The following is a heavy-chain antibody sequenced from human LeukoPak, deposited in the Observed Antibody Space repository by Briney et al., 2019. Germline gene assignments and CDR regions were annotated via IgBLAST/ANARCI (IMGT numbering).Heavy chain of an antibody. D-gene: IGHD3-22*01. J-gene: IGHJ3*02. CDR3: ARGISAMTVVVTGAFDI. CDR2: INPNSGGT. Sequence: HRASVKVSCKASGYTLTGYYIHWVRQAPGQGLEWMGWINPNSGGTNFAQKFQGWVTMTRDTSISTAYMELSRLRSDDTAVYYCARGISAMTVVVTGAFDIWGQGTVVTVSS. CDR1: GYTLTGYY. V-gene: IGHV1-2*04.